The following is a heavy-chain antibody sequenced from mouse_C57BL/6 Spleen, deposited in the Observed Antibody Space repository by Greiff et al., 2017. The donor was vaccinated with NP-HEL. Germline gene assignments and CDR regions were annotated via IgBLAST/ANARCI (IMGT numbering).Heavy chain of an antibody. D-gene: IGHD3-2*02. CDR2: IYPGDGDT. CDR1: GYAFSSSW. CDR3: ARRDSSGYLGY. J-gene: IGHJ2*01. V-gene: IGHV1-82*01. Sequence: VQLQQSGPELVKPGASVKISCKASGYAFSSSWMNWVKQRPGKGLEWIGRIYPGDGDTNYNGKFKGKATLTADKSSSTAYMQLSSLTSEDSAVYFCARRDSSGYLGYWGQGTTLSVSS.